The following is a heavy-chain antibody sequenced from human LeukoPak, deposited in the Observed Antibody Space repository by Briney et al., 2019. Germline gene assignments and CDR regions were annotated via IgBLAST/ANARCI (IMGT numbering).Heavy chain of an antibody. V-gene: IGHV3-30*03. CDR2: ISYDGSNK. CDR1: GFTFSSYG. J-gene: IGHJ4*02. D-gene: IGHD3-22*01. Sequence: GGSLRLSCAASGFTFSSYGMHWVRQAPGKGLEWVAVISYDGSNKYYADSVKGRFTISRDNSKNTLYLQMNSLRAEDTAVYYCARDNYDSSGPYYFDYWGQGTLVTVSS. CDR3: ARDNYDSSGPYYFDY.